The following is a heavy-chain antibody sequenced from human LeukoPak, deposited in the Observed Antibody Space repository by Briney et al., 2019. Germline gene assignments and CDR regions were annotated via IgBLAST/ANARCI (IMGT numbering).Heavy chain of an antibody. CDR3: AKGSARYDSSGYFDY. V-gene: IGHV3-23*01. CDR1: GFTFSSYA. J-gene: IGHJ4*02. CDR2: ISGSGGST. D-gene: IGHD3-22*01. Sequence: GGSLRLSCAASGFTFSSYAMSWVRQAPGKGLEWASAISGSGGSTYYADSVKGRFTISRDNSKNTLYLQMNSLRAEDTAVYYCAKGSARYDSSGYFDYWGQGTLVTVSS.